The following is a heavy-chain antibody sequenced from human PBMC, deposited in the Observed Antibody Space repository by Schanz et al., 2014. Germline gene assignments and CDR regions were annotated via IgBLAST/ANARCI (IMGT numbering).Heavy chain of an antibody. Sequence: DVQLLESGGGLIQPGGSLRLSCAASGFTFSSYAMSWVLQAPGKGLEWVSTISASGGSTYYADSVKGRFTISRDNSKNILYLQMNSLRAEDTAVYYCAKARRKSNCSGGRCFHYSYYGMDVWGQGTTVTVSS. CDR1: GFTFSSYA. D-gene: IGHD2-15*01. V-gene: IGHV3-23*01. CDR3: AKARRKSNCSGGRCFHYSYYGMDV. CDR2: ISASGGST. J-gene: IGHJ6*02.